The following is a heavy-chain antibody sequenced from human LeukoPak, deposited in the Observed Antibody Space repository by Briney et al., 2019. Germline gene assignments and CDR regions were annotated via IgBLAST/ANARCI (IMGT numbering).Heavy chain of an antibody. CDR3: ARTYYGSGNDWFDP. CDR2: IHYSGST. CDR1: GGSISSGGYY. V-gene: IGHV4-31*03. J-gene: IGHJ5*02. D-gene: IGHD3-10*01. Sequence: SQTLSLTCTVSGGSISSGGYYWSWIRQHPGKGLEWIGYIHYSGSTYYNPSLKSRVTISVDTSKNQFSLKLSSVTAADTAVYYCARTYYGSGNDWFDPWGQGTLVTVSS.